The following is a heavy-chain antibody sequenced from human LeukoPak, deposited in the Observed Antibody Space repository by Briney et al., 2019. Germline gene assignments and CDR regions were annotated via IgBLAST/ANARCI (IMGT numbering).Heavy chain of an antibody. J-gene: IGHJ4*02. D-gene: IGHD6-19*01. CDR3: AKAARSSGWIYSFDY. V-gene: IGHV3-23*01. CDR2: ISGSGGRT. CDR1: GFTFSSYA. Sequence: GGSLRLSWAASGFTFSSYAMSWVRQAPGKGLGWVSAISGSGGRTYYADSVKGGFTISRDNSKNPLYLQMNSLRPEDKAVYYCAKAARSSGWIYSFDYWGQGTLVTVSS.